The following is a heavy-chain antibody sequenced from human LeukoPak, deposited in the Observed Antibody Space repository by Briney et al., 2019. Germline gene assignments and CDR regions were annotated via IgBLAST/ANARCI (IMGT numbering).Heavy chain of an antibody. D-gene: IGHD6-6*01. V-gene: IGHV3-33*08. CDR2: MWFDGSNI. Sequence: QPGRSLRLSCAASGFTFSSYGMHWVRQAPGKGLEWVAVMWFDGSNIYYADSVKGRFTISRDNSKNTLYLQMDSLRAEDTAVYYCARDYSSSWLRFFDYWGQGTLVTVSS. CDR3: ARDYSSSWLRFFDY. CDR1: GFTFSSYG. J-gene: IGHJ4*02.